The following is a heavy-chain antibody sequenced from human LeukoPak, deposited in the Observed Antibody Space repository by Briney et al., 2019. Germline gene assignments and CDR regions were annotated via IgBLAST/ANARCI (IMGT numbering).Heavy chain of an antibody. D-gene: IGHD2-2*01. CDR2: IYSGGST. J-gene: IGHJ6*02. V-gene: IGHV3-53*01. CDR3: ARAPAAKYYYYGMDV. Sequence: PGGSLRLSCAASGFTVSSNYMSWVRQAPGKGLEWVSVIYSGGSTYYADSVKGRFTTSRDNSKNMLYLQMNSLRAEDTAVYYCARAPAAKYYYYGMDVWGQGTTVTVSS. CDR1: GFTVSSNY.